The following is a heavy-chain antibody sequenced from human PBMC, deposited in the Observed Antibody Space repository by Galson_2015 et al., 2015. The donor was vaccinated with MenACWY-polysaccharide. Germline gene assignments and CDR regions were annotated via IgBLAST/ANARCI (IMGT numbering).Heavy chain of an antibody. CDR1: GFTFSSYA. V-gene: IGHV3-23*01. CDR2: ISTSGDST. CDR3: AKAPSPNY. J-gene: IGHJ4*02. Sequence: SARLSCAASGFTFSSYAMSWVRQSPGKGLEWVSAISTSGDSTYYADYVKGRFTISRDNSKNTLYLQMNTLRAAYTAVYYCAKAPSPNYWGQGTLVTVSS.